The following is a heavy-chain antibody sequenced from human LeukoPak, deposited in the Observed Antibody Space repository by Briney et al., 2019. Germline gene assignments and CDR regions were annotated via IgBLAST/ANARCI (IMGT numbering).Heavy chain of an antibody. J-gene: IGHJ6*03. D-gene: IGHD4-17*01. Sequence: ASVTVSCKASGYTFTNYGISWVRQAPGLGLEWMGWISTFKGKTNYAQRLQGRVTMTTDTSTSTVYMELRSLTSDDTGVYYCAREGGDYVAGGFYYMDVWGKGTTVIVSS. CDR3: AREGGDYVAGGFYYMDV. V-gene: IGHV1-18*01. CDR2: ISTFKGKT. CDR1: GYTFTNYG.